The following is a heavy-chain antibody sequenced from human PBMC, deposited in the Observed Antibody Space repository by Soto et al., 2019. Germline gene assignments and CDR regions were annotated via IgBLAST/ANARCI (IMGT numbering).Heavy chain of an antibody. V-gene: IGHV3-30-3*01. D-gene: IGHD3-3*01. CDR2: ISYDGSNK. CDR3: ARGLEWFQPQDY. J-gene: IGHJ4*02. CDR1: GFTFSSYA. Sequence: GGSLRLSCAASGFTFSSYAMHWVRQAPGKGLEWVAVISYDGSNKYYADSVKGLFTISRDNSKNTLYLQMNSLRAEDTAVYYCARGLEWFQPQDYWGQGTLVTVSS.